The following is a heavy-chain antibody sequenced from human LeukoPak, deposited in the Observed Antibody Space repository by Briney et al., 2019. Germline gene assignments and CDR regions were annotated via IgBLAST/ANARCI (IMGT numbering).Heavy chain of an antibody. CDR1: GASVSGSPYY. CDR2: IYYSGST. V-gene: IGHV4-39*01. D-gene: IGHD3-22*01. J-gene: IGHJ4*02. Sequence: SETLSLTCTVSGASVSGSPYYWGWIRQPPGKGLEWIATIYYSGSTYYNPSLKSRVTISVDTSKKHFSLKLNSVTAADTAAYYCARHFMIDYFDFWGQGTLVTVSS. CDR3: ARHFMIDYFDF.